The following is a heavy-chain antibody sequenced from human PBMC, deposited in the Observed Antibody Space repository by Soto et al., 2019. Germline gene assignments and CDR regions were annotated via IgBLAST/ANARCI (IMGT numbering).Heavy chain of an antibody. CDR1: GFTFSSYA. V-gene: IGHV3-23*01. CDR3: ARDSFYGSGSYYSPDDAFDI. CDR2: ISGSGGST. J-gene: IGHJ3*02. Sequence: PGGSLRLSCAASGFTFSSYAMSWVRQAPGKGLEWVSAISGSGGSTYYADSVKGRFTISRDNSKNTLYLQMNSLRAEDTAVYYCARDSFYGSGSYYSPDDAFDIWGQGTMVTVSS. D-gene: IGHD3-10*01.